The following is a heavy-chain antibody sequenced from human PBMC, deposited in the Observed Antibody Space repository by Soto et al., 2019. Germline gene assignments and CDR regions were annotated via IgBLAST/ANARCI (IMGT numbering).Heavy chain of an antibody. J-gene: IGHJ6*01. CDR3: AKTAYSSSSIYYGMDV. Sequence: QVQLVESGGGVVQPGRSLRLSCAASGFTFSSYGMHWVRQAPGKGLEWVAVISYDGSNKYYADSVKGRFTISRDNSKNTLYLQMNSLRAEDTAVYYCAKTAYSSSSIYYGMDVW. CDR2: ISYDGSNK. CDR1: GFTFSSYG. V-gene: IGHV3-30*18. D-gene: IGHD6-6*01.